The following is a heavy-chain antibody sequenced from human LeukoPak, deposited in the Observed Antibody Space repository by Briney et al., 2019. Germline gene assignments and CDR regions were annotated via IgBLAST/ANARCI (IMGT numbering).Heavy chain of an antibody. CDR3: AKGSCSGGSCYPDY. D-gene: IGHD2-15*01. V-gene: IGHV3-23*01. CDR1: GFTFNTYA. Sequence: PGGSLRLSCAASGFTFNTYAMSWVRQAPGKGLEWVSAITGGGTSTYHADSVKGRFTISRDNSKNTLYLQMNSLRAEDTAVYYCAKGSCSGGSCYPDYWGQGTLVTVSS. CDR2: ITGGGTST. J-gene: IGHJ4*02.